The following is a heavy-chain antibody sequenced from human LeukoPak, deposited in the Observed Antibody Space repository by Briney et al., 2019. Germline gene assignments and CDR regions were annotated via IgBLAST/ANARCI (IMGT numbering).Heavy chain of an antibody. J-gene: IGHJ4*02. V-gene: IGHV4-59*08. CDR1: GGSISSYY. CDR2: IYYSGST. Sequence: SETLSLTCTVSGGSISSYYWSWIRQPPGKGLEWIGYIYYSGSTNYNPSLKSRVTISVDTSKNQFSLKLGSVTAADTAVYYCARLLRGYSYGASGYWGQGTLVTVSS. D-gene: IGHD5-18*01. CDR3: ARLLRGYSYGASGY.